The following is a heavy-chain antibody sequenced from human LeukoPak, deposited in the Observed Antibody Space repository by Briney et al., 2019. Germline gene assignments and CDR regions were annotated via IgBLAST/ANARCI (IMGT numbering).Heavy chain of an antibody. J-gene: IGHJ4*02. CDR3: ATEGFYY. Sequence: PGGSLRLSCAASGATFSKYGMKWVRQAAGAGLEYVSGISRSGDITHYADSVKGRFTISRDNVKNTPYLQMNSLRAEDTALYYCATEGFYYWGPGTQVTVSP. CDR1: GATFSKYG. V-gene: IGHV3-23*01. CDR2: ISRSGDIT.